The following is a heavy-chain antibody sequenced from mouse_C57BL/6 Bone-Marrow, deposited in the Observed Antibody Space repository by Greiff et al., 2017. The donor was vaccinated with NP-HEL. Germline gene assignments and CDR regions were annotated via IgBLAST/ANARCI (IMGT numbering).Heavy chain of an antibody. J-gene: IGHJ2*01. CDR3: AGSTTVVAKVY. CDR1: GYTFTSYW. V-gene: IGHV1-64*01. CDR2: IHPNSGST. D-gene: IGHD1-1*01. Sequence: VQLQQPGAELVKPGASVKLSCKASGYTFTSYWMHWVKQRPGQGLEWIGMIHPNSGSTNYNEKFKSKATLTVDKSSSTAYMQLSSLTSEDAAVYYWAGSTTVVAKVYWGQGTTHTVSS.